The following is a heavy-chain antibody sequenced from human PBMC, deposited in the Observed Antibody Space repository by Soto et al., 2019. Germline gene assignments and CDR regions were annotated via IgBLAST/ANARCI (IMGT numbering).Heavy chain of an antibody. CDR1: GGSISSSSYY. CDR2: IYYSGST. J-gene: IGHJ4*02. D-gene: IGHD1-26*01. CDR3: ATCFIVGATPWYFDY. V-gene: IGHV4-39*01. Sequence: SETLSLTCTVSGGSISSSSYYWGWIRQPPGKGLEWIGSIYYSGSTYYNPSLKSRVTISVDTSKNQFSLKLSSVTAADTAVYYCATCFIVGATPWYFDYWGQGTLVTVSS.